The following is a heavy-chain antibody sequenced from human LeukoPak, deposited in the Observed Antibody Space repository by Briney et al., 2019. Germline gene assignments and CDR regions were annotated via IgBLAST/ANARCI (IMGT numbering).Heavy chain of an antibody. Sequence: PGGSLRLSCVASGFTFDDYAMHWVRQAPGKGLEWVAGISWYSGNIGYADSVKGRFTISRDNAENTLHLQMNSLRTEDTALYFCARDVWRRAFHYSMDVWGQGTTVAVAS. CDR1: GFTFDDYA. D-gene: IGHD2-21*01. CDR3: ARDVWRRAFHYSMDV. CDR2: ISWYSGNI. V-gene: IGHV3-9*01. J-gene: IGHJ6*02.